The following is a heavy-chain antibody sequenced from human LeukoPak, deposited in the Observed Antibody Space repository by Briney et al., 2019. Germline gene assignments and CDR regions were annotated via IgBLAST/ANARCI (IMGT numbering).Heavy chain of an antibody. V-gene: IGHV4-38-2*01. J-gene: IGHJ4*02. Sequence: SETLSLTCAVSGYSIRNTYYWGWIRQPPGKGLEWIGEIHHSGSTNYNPSLKSRVAISVDTSKNQFSLKLSSVTAADTAVYYCASPPTLWGQGTLVTVSS. CDR3: ASPPTL. CDR1: GYSIRNTYY. CDR2: IHHSGST.